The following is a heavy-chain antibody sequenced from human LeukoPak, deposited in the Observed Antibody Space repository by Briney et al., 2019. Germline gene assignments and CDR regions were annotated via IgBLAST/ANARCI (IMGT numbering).Heavy chain of an antibody. D-gene: IGHD4-17*01. J-gene: IGHJ4*02. CDR1: GFTFSSYW. Sequence: GGSLRLSCAASGFTFSSYWMSWVRQAPGKGLEWVSLISASAGSTYYADSVKGRFTISRDNSKNTLYLQMNSLRVEDTAVYYCAKSMFVYGDYVPDYWGQGTLVTVSS. CDR3: AKSMFVYGDYVPDY. CDR2: ISASAGST. V-gene: IGHV3-23*01.